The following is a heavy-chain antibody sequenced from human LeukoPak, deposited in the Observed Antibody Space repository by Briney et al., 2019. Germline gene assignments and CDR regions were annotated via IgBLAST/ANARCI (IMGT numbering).Heavy chain of an antibody. Sequence: ASVKVSCKASGYTFTSYYMHWVRQAPGQGLEWMGIINPSGGSTSYAQKFQGRVTMTRDTSTSTVYMELSSLRSEDTAVYYCARESCSSTSCYPGPLGYWGQGTLVTVSS. CDR2: INPSGGST. V-gene: IGHV1-46*01. CDR1: GYTFTSYY. J-gene: IGHJ4*02. CDR3: ARESCSSTSCYPGPLGY. D-gene: IGHD2-2*01.